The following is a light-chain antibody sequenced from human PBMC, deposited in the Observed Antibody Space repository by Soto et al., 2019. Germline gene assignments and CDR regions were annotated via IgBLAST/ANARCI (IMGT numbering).Light chain of an antibody. J-gene: IGLJ1*01. Sequence: QPVLTQPPSASASLGASVTLTCTLSSGYSNYKVDWYQQRPGKGPRFVMRVGTGGIVGSKGDGIPDRFSVLGSGLNRYLTIKNIQEEDESDYHCGADHGSGSHFGYVFGTGTKLTVL. CDR3: GADHGSGSHFGYV. CDR1: SGYSNYK. V-gene: IGLV9-49*01. CDR2: VGTGGIVG.